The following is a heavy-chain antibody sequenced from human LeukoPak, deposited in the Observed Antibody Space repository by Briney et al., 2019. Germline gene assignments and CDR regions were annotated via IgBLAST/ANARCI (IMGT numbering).Heavy chain of an antibody. CDR2: ISPYNGNT. V-gene: IGHV1-18*01. CDR3: ATGGGDWYSDL. Sequence: ASVKVSCKASGYTFTNYDISWVRQAPGKGLEWMGWISPYNGNTDSAQESQGRITLTTDTSTSTAYMELRSLTSDDSAVYYCATGGGDWYSDLWGRGTLVTVSS. CDR1: GYTFTNYD. D-gene: IGHD3-10*01. J-gene: IGHJ2*01.